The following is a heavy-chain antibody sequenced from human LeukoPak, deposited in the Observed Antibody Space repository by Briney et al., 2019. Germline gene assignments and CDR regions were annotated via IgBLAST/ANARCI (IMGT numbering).Heavy chain of an antibody. CDR2: ISYDGSNK. Sequence: PGGSLRLSCAASGFTFSSYGMHWVRQAPGKGLEWVAVISYDGSNKYYADSVKGRFTISRDNSKNTLYLQMNSLRAEDTAVYYCASYYDILTGYYHWGQGTLVTVSS. D-gene: IGHD3-9*01. CDR1: GFTFSSYG. J-gene: IGHJ5*02. V-gene: IGHV3-30*03. CDR3: ASYYDILTGYYH.